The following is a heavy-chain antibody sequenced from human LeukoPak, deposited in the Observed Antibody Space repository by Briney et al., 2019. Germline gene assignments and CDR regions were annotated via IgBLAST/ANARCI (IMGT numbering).Heavy chain of an antibody. J-gene: IGHJ6*03. CDR3: ASQSGTSYYYYYYMDV. D-gene: IGHD1-26*01. V-gene: IGHV1-69*05. Sequence: SVKVSCKASGGTFSSYAISWVRQAPGQGLEWMGGIIPIFGTANYAQKFQGRVTITTDESTSIAYMELSSLRSEDTAVYYCASQSGTSYYYYYYMDVWGKGTTVTVSS. CDR2: IIPIFGTA. CDR1: GGTFSSYA.